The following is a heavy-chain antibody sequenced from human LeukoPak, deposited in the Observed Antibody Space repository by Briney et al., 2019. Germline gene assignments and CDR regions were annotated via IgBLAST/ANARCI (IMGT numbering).Heavy chain of an antibody. V-gene: IGHV3-7*05. CDR1: GFTFSSYW. J-gene: IGHJ4*02. D-gene: IGHD3-22*01. CDR3: ATDWGSLYDSSSYDRFDC. CDR2: IKQDGSDN. Sequence: PGGSLRLSCAASGFTFSSYWMSWVRQAPGKGLEWVANIKQDGSDNFYVDSVRGRFTISRDNAKNSLFLQMNSLRAEDTAVYYCATDWGSLYDSSSYDRFDCWGQGTLVTVSS.